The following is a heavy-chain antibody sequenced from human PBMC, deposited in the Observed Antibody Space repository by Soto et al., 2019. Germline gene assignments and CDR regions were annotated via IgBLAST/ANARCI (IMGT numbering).Heavy chain of an antibody. Sequence: GGSLRLSCAASGFTVSSNYMNWVRQAPGKGLEWVSVIFPGGSTYYPDSVKGRFTISRDNSKNTLYLQMNSLRAEDTAVYYCARDMVRGMDVWGQGTTVTVSS. CDR1: GFTVSSNY. CDR2: IFPGGST. V-gene: IGHV3-66*01. CDR3: ARDMVRGMDV. D-gene: IGHD3-10*01. J-gene: IGHJ6*02.